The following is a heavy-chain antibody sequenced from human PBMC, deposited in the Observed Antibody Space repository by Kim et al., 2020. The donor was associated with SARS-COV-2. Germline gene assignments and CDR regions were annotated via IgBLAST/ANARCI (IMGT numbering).Heavy chain of an antibody. CDR2: IDPSDSYT. V-gene: IGHV5-10-1*01. J-gene: IGHJ6*02. Sequence: GESLKISCKGSKYSFSSYWISWVRQMPGKGLEWMGRIDPSDSYTNYSPSFQGHVTISADKSISTAFLQWSSLKASDTAMYYCARPTGSYYYAMDVWGQGTTVTVSS. D-gene: IGHD4-4*01. CDR1: KYSFSSYW. CDR3: ARPTGSYYYAMDV.